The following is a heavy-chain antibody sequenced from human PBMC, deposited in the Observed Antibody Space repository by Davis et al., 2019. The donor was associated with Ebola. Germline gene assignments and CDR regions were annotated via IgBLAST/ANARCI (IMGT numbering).Heavy chain of an antibody. D-gene: IGHD5-18*01. Sequence: KVSCKGSGYSFTSYWIGWVRQMPGKGLEWMGIIYPGDSDTRYSPSFQGQVTISADKSISTAYLQWSSLKASDTAMYYCARTRGSGYLALDIWGQGTMVTVSS. CDR3: ARTRGSGYLALDI. CDR2: IYPGDSDT. V-gene: IGHV5-51*01. CDR1: GYSFTSYW. J-gene: IGHJ3*02.